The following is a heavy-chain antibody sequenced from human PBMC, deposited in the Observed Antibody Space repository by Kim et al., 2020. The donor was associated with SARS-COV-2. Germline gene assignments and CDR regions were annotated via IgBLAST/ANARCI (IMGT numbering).Heavy chain of an antibody. CDR3: ARARWGSVAGTLNFYFDI. D-gene: IGHD6-19*01. J-gene: IGHJ4*02. V-gene: IGHV3-7*04. Sequence: VKGRFFISRDNAKNSVDLQMSSLTKDDTAIYYCARARWGSVAGTLNFYFDIWGQGTLVTVSS.